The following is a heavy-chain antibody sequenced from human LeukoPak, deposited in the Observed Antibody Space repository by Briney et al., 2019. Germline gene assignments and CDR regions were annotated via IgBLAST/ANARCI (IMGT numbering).Heavy chain of an antibody. V-gene: IGHV3-74*01. CDR2: INSDGSST. CDR1: GFTFSSYW. Sequence: PGRSLRLSCAASGFTFSSYWMHWVRQAPGKGLVWVSCINSDGSSTSYADSVKGRFTISRDNAKNTLYLQMNSLRAEDTAVYYCAREGSRYCSGGSCYTNWFDPWGQGTLVTVSS. CDR3: AREGSRYCSGGSCYTNWFDP. D-gene: IGHD2-15*01. J-gene: IGHJ5*02.